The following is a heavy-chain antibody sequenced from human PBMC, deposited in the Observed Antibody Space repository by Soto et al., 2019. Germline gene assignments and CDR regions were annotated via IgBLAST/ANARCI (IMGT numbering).Heavy chain of an antibody. CDR3: ATGDYVFDYYYGMDV. CDR2: FDPEDGET. CDR1: GYTLTELS. J-gene: IGHJ6*02. V-gene: IGHV1-24*01. Sequence: ASVKVSCKVSGYTLTELSMHWVRQAPGKGLEWIGGFDPEDGETIYAQKFQGRVTMTEDTSTDTAYMELSRLRSEDTTEYFCATGDYVFDYYYGMDVWGQGTTVTVSS. D-gene: IGHD4-17*01.